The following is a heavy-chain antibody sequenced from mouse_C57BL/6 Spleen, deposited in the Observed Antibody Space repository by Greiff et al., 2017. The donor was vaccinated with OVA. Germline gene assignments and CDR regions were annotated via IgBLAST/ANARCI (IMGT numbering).Heavy chain of an antibody. Sequence: EVNLVESGGGLVKPGGSLKLSCAASGFTFSDYGMHWVRQAPEKGLEWVAYISSGSSTIYYADTVKGRFTISRDNAKNTLFLQMTSLRSEDTAMYYCARGDYYWYFDVWGTGTTVTVSS. CDR2: ISSGSSTI. CDR3: ARGDYYWYFDV. D-gene: IGHD2-4*01. J-gene: IGHJ1*03. V-gene: IGHV5-17*01. CDR1: GFTFSDYG.